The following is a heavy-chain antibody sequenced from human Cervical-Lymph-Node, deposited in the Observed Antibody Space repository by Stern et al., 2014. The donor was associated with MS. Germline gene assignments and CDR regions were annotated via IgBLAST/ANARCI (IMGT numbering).Heavy chain of an antibody. J-gene: IGHJ6*02. Sequence: VQLVESGGGVIQPGRSLRLSCAASGFTFSSYGMHLVRQAPGTGLEWVAGIGNDGSNKYYADSVKGRFTISRDNSKNTLYLQMNSRRAEDTAVYYCARDYDSSGSYGMDVWGQGTTVTISS. CDR2: IGNDGSNK. CDR1: GFTFSSYG. V-gene: IGHV3-33*01. CDR3: ARDYDSSGSYGMDV. D-gene: IGHD6-19*01.